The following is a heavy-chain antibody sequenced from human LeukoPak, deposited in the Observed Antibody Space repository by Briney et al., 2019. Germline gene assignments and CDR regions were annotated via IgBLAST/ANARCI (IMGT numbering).Heavy chain of an antibody. D-gene: IGHD6-13*01. CDR2: VSSDGSIK. J-gene: IGHJ4*02. CDR1: GFTFSRYG. V-gene: IGHV3-30*03. CDR3: ARGYSSSWLGYFDY. Sequence: PGGSLRLSCAASGFTFSRYGIHWVRRAPGKGVEGVAVVSSDGSIKYYADSGKGRFTISRDTSKNTVYLQMNSLGTEDTAFYYCARGYSSSWLGYFDYWGQGTVVLVSS.